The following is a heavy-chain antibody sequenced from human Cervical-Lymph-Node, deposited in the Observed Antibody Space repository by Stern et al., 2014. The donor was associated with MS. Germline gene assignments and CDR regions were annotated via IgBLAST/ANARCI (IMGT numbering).Heavy chain of an antibody. CDR2: VWYDGSTA. CDR3: ARGHIPYAYNYLFDY. Sequence: VQSGTSLRISCAASGFTFRSYGMHLVRQAPGKGLEWAALVWYDGSTAYYRNSVKGRFTISRDNSNNTLFLQMNSLTAEDTAVYYCARGHIPYAYNYLFDYWGQGTLVTVSS. D-gene: IGHD5-24*01. V-gene: IGHV3-33*01. J-gene: IGHJ4*02. CDR1: GFTFRSYG.